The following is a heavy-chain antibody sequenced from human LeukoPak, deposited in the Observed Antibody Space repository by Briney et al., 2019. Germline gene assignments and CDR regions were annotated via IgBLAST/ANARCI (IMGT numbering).Heavy chain of an antibody. CDR1: GGSFSGYY. Sequence: SETLSLTCAVYGGSFSGYYWSWIRQPPGKGLEWIGEINHSGSTNYNPSLKSRVTISVDTSKNQFPLKLSTVTAADTAVYYCARGISGYDPHSYYYYGMDVWGQGTTVTVSS. CDR2: INHSGST. D-gene: IGHD5-12*01. J-gene: IGHJ6*02. CDR3: ARGISGYDPHSYYYYGMDV. V-gene: IGHV4-34*01.